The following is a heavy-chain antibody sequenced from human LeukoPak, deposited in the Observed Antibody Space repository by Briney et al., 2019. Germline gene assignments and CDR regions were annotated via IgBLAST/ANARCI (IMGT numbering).Heavy chain of an antibody. CDR2: VIPILGIA. D-gene: IGHD3-3*01. Sequence: SVKVSCKASGYTFTSYYMHWVRQAPGQGLEWMGRVIPILGIANYAQKFQGRVTITADKSTSTAYMELSSLRSEDTAVYYCARAPYDFWSGYLYYFDYWGQGTLVTVSS. CDR3: ARAPYDFWSGYLYYFDY. V-gene: IGHV1-69*04. CDR1: GYTFTSYY. J-gene: IGHJ4*02.